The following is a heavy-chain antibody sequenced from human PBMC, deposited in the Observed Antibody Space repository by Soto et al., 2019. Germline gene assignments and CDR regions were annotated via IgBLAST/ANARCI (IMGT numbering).Heavy chain of an antibody. Sequence: EASVKVSCKASGYTFTTHGIHWVRQAPGQRFEWMGWINAGNDNTKYSQKFQGRVTITRDTSASTAYMELSSLRSEDTAFYYCARDPYSNSQYYYHMDVWGKGTTDTVSS. V-gene: IGHV1-3*01. CDR3: ARDPYSNSQYYYHMDV. J-gene: IGHJ6*03. CDR1: GYTFTTHG. CDR2: INAGNDNT. D-gene: IGHD4-4*01.